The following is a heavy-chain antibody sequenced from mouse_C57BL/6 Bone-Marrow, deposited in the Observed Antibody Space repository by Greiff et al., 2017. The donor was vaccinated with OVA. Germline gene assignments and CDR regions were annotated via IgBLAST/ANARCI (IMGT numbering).Heavy chain of an antibody. CDR3: ARSARLRRFDY. V-gene: IGHV1-53*01. Sequence: QVQLQQPGTELVKPGASVKLSCKASGYTFTSYWMHWVKQRPGQGLEWIGNINPSNGGTNYNEKFKSKATLSVDKTSSTAYMQLSSLTSEDSAVYYCARSARLRRFDYWGQGTTLTVSS. CDR2: INPSNGGT. D-gene: IGHD2-4*01. CDR1: GYTFTSYW. J-gene: IGHJ2*01.